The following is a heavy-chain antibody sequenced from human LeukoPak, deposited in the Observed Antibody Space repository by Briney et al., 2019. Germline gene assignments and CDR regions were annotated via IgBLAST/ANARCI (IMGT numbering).Heavy chain of an antibody. V-gene: IGHV3-11*01. Sequence: PGGSLRLSCAASGFTFSDYYMSWIRQAPGKGLEWVSYISSSGSTIYYADSVKGRFTISRDHAKNSLYLQMNSLRADDTAVYYCARGRLVTMVRPSAIDWGQGTLVTVSS. J-gene: IGHJ4*02. CDR3: ARGRLVTMVRPSAID. CDR1: GFTFSDYY. D-gene: IGHD3-10*01. CDR2: ISSSGSTI.